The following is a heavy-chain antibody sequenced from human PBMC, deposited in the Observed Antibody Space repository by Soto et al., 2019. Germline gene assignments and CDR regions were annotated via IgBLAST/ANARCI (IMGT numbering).Heavy chain of an antibody. CDR2: ISSNGGST. CDR3: VKDIEGWYCGGDCYSVWFDP. V-gene: IGHV3-64D*08. Sequence: GGSLRLSCSASGFTFSSYAMHWVRQAPGKGLEYVSAISSNGGSTYYADSVKGRFTISRDNSKNTLYLQMSSLRAEDTAVYYCVKDIEGWYCGGDCYSVWFDPWGQGTLVTVSS. CDR1: GFTFSSYA. J-gene: IGHJ5*02. D-gene: IGHD2-21*02.